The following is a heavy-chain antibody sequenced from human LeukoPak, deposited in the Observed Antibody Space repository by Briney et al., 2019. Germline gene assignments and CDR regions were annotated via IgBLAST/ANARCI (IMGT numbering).Heavy chain of an antibody. Sequence: SETLSLTCAVYGGSFSGYYWSWIRQPPGKGLEWIGYIYHSGSTYYNPSLKSRVTISVDRSKNQFSLKLSSVTAADTAVYYCARVARFGELRFDYWGQGTLVTVSS. CDR3: ARVARFGELRFDY. CDR1: GGSFSGYY. D-gene: IGHD3-10*01. V-gene: IGHV4-34*01. CDR2: IYHSGST. J-gene: IGHJ4*02.